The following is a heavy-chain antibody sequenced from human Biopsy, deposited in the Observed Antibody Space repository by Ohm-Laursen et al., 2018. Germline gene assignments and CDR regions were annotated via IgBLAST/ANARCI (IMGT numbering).Heavy chain of an antibody. D-gene: IGHD1-26*01. J-gene: IGHJ4*02. CDR3: ARVGAGAPSIDYFDY. V-gene: IGHV4-59*01. CDR2: TYYSGST. CDR1: GGSIGSFF. Sequence: SETLSLTCTVSGGSIGSFFWSWIRQPPGKGLEWIGYTYYSGSTNYNPSLRSRVTISVDRSKNQFSLELSSVTAADTAVYYCARVGAGAPSIDYFDYWGQGALVTVSS.